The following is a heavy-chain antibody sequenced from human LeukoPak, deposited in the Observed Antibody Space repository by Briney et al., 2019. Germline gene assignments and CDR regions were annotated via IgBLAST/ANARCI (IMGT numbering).Heavy chain of an antibody. CDR1: GGSISSYY. Sequence: TSETLSLTCTVSGGSISSYYWSWIRQPPGKGLEWIGYICYSGSTNYNPSLKSRVTISVDASKNQFSLKLSSVTAADTAAYYCARHEPAPESYEAATQIDYWGQGTLVTVSS. J-gene: IGHJ4*02. CDR3: ARHEPAPESYEAATQIDY. V-gene: IGHV4-59*08. CDR2: ICYSGST. D-gene: IGHD5-12*01.